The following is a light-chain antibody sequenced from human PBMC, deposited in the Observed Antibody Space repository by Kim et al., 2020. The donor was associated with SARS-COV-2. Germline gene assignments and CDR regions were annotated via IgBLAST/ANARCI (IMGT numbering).Light chain of an antibody. CDR3: QVWDSSSDHLV. CDR2: YDS. CDR1: NIGSKS. J-gene: IGLJ2*01. Sequence: SYELTQPPSVSVAPGKTARITCGGNNIGSKSVHWYQQKPGQAPVLVIYYDSDRPSGIPERFSGSNSGNTATLTISRVEAGDEADYYCQVWDSSSDHLVSGGGTQLTVL. V-gene: IGLV3-21*04.